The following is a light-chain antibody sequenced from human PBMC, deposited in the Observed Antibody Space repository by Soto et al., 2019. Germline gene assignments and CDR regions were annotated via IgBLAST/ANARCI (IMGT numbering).Light chain of an antibody. J-gene: IGKJ3*01. CDR3: QQRSNWPPLVT. Sequence: EIVLTQSPATLSLSPGERATLSCRASQSVSSYLAWYQQKPGQAPRLLIYDASNRATGIPVRFSGSGSGTNFPLTISSLEPEDFAVYYGQQRSNWPPLVTFGPGTKVDI. V-gene: IGKV3-11*01. CDR2: DAS. CDR1: QSVSSY.